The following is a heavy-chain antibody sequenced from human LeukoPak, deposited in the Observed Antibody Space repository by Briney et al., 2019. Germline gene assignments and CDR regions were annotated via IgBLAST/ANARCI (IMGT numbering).Heavy chain of an antibody. Sequence: GGSLRLSCAASGFTFSSYSMNWVRQAPGKGLEWVSSISSSSSYIYYADSVKGRFTISRDNAKNSLYLQMNSLRAEDTAVYYCAKGGPGTLYYYDSSGYYSFDYWGQGTLVTVSS. V-gene: IGHV3-21*04. J-gene: IGHJ4*02. CDR2: ISSSSSYI. CDR1: GFTFSSYS. D-gene: IGHD3-22*01. CDR3: AKGGPGTLYYYDSSGYYSFDY.